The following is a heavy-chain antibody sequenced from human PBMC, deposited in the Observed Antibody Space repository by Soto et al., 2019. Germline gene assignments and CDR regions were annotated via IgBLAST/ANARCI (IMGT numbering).Heavy chain of an antibody. V-gene: IGHV1-24*01. CDR3: ATGLESNGWSFDY. J-gene: IGHJ4*02. CDR1: GYTLSELS. CDR2: FDPEDGKK. Sequence: GASVKVSCKISGYTLSELSMHWVRQAPGKGLEWMGGFDPEDGKKIYAQKFQGRVTMTEDRYTDTSYMELSSLRSEDTAVYYCATGLESNGWSFDYWGQGTLVTVSS. D-gene: IGHD6-19*01.